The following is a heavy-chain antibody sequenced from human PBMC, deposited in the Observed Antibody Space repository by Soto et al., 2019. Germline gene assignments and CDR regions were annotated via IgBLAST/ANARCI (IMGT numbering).Heavy chain of an antibody. V-gene: IGHV4-34*01. Sequence: PSETLSLTCAVYGGSGGSFSGYYWSWIRQPPGKGLEWIGEINHSGSTRYSPSFQGQVTISADKSISTAYLQWSSLKASDSAMYFCARRLRSSSTTFPRGVDVWGQGTTVTSP. J-gene: IGHJ6*02. D-gene: IGHD4-17*01. CDR2: INHSGST. CDR1: GGSGGSFSGYY. CDR3: ARRLRSSSTTFPRGVDV.